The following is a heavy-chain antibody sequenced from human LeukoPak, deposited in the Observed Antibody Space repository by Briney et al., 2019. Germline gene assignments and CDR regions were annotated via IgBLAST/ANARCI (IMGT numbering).Heavy chain of an antibody. D-gene: IGHD3-3*01. CDR1: GGSISSYY. V-gene: IGHV4-59*01. J-gene: IGHJ4*02. CDR2: IYYSGST. CDR3: ARAYDFWSGFLDY. Sequence: SETLSLTCTVSGGSISSYYWSWVRQPPGKGLEWIGYIYYSGSTNYDPSLKSRVTISVDTSKNQFSLKLSSVTAAETAVYYCARAYDFWSGFLDYWGQGTLVTVSS.